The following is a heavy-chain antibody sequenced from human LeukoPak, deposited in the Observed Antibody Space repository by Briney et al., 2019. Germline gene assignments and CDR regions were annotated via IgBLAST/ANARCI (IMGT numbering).Heavy chain of an antibody. D-gene: IGHD6-13*01. J-gene: IGHJ5*02. CDR1: GGTFSSYA. CDR2: IIPIFGTA. V-gene: IGHV1-69*13. Sequence: SVKVSCKASGGTFSSYAISWVRQAPGQGLEWMGGIIPIFGTANYAQKFQGRVTITADESTSTAYMELSSLRSEDTAVYYCARDWAIAAAGNWFDPWGQGTLVTVPS. CDR3: ARDWAIAAAGNWFDP.